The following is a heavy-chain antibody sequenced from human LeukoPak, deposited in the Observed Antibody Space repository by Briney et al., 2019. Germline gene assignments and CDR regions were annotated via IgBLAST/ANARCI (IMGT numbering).Heavy chain of an antibody. CDR1: GFTFSHYG. CDR3: AKDAQRGFDYSNSLEH. J-gene: IGHJ4*02. Sequence: GRSLRLSCAASGFTFSHYGMHWVRQAPGKGLEWVAVIWRDGSNKYDADSVKGRFTICRDNFKNTVSLQMNSLRTGDTAVYYCAKDAQRGFDYSNSLEHWGQGSLVTVSS. CDR2: IWRDGSNK. V-gene: IGHV3-33*06. D-gene: IGHD4-11*01.